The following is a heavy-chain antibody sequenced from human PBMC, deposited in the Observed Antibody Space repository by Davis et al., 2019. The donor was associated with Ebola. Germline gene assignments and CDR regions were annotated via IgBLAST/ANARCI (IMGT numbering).Heavy chain of an antibody. D-gene: IGHD4-17*01. CDR2: ISRDGSYI. Sequence: GGSLRLSCAASGFPSSSYTMNWVRQAPGKGLEWVPSISRDGSYIFYADSATGRFSISRDNAKNSLELQMNSLRDEDTAVYYCARDEGDDGDYGWADYWGQGTLVTVSS. V-gene: IGHV3-21*01. J-gene: IGHJ4*02. CDR3: ARDEGDDGDYGWADY. CDR1: GFPSSSYT.